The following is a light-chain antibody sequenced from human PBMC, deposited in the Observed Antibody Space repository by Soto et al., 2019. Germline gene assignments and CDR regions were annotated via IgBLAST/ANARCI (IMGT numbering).Light chain of an antibody. CDR2: VVS. CDR1: SSDVAGSNF. V-gene: IGLV2-14*01. J-gene: IGLJ1*01. Sequence: QSALTQPASVSESPGQSITISCTGTSSDVAGSNFVSWHQQHPGKAPTVLISVVSNRPSGVSNRFSGSKSGNTASLTISGLQAEDEADYYCSSYRSGGTFVFGSGTKVTVL. CDR3: SSYRSGGTFV.